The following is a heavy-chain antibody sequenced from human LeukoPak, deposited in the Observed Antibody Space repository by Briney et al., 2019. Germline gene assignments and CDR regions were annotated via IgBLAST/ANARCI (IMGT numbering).Heavy chain of an antibody. CDR2: ISSSGSTI. CDR3: ARRRGYDFWSGYLDY. V-gene: IGHV3-11*01. J-gene: IGHJ4*02. D-gene: IGHD3-3*01. CDR1: GFTFSDYY. Sequence: PGGSLSLSCAPSGFTFSDYYMSWIRQAPGKGLERVSYISSSGSTIYYADSVKGRFTISRDNAKNSLYLQMNSLRAEDTAVYYCARRRGYDFWSGYLDYWGQGTLVTVSS.